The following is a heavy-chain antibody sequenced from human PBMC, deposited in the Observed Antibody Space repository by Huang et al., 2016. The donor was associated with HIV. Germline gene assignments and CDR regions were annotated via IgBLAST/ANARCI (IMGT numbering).Heavy chain of an antibody. Sequence: EVQLVQSGAVVKKPGESLKISCKGSGYTFNGYWIGWVGQMPGKGMEWMGIIHPRESATTYSPSFQGQCTISADKSISTAYLQWSGLKASDTAMYYCARQGVGDFVVEPTGLGAFDIWGQGTMVTVSS. D-gene: IGHD2-2*01. CDR1: GYTFNGYW. V-gene: IGHV5-51*01. CDR3: ARQGVGDFVVEPTGLGAFDI. CDR2: IHPRESAT. J-gene: IGHJ3*02.